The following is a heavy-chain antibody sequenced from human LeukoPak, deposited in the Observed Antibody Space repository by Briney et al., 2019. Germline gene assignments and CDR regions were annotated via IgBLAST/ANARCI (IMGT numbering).Heavy chain of an antibody. CDR3: ARDSQEGYFDY. CDR2: IYSGGSK. J-gene: IGHJ4*02. V-gene: IGHV3-53*01. CDR1: GFTVSSDY. Sequence: QAGGSLRLSCAASGFTVSSDYMSWVRQAPGKGLEWVSVIYSGGSKYYADSVKGRFTISRDNSKNTLYLQMNSLRAEDTAVYYCARDSQEGYFDYWGQGTLVTVSS.